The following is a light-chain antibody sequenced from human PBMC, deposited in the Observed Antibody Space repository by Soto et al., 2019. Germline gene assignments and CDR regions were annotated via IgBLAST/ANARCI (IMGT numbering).Light chain of an antibody. CDR3: HQVHDWTHAT. CDR1: PSHSSC. J-gene: IGKJ1*01. V-gene: IGKV3-15*01. CDR2: GES. Sequence: IVMAQSPATLSVSPGERATLSCGARPSHSSCLDWYQQKPGQATGLLIYGESARATHIPARSSGSGSGTEIALTLTSLRFEAVEVYYCHQVHDWTHATFGQGTKVDIK.